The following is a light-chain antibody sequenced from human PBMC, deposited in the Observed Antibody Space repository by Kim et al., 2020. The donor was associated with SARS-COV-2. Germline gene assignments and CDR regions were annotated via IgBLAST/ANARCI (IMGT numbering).Light chain of an antibody. CDR2: DVT. CDR1: SGDVDGFNS. CDR3: VASAGRSVFYV. Sequence: QSALTQPRSVSGSPGQSVTITCTGTSGDVDGFNSVSWYQHLPGKAPKLLIYDVTKRPSGVPDRFSGSKSANTASLTVSGLQPEDEGDYFCVASAGRSVFYVFASGTKVTVL. V-gene: IGLV2-11*01. J-gene: IGLJ1*01.